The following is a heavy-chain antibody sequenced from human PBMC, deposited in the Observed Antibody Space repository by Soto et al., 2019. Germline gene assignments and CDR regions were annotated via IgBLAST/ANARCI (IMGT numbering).Heavy chain of an antibody. V-gene: IGHV3-30*18. CDR1: GFTFSSYG. CDR3: AKDWALYGSGSYTVSYFDY. CDR2: ISYDGSNK. Sequence: GGSLRLSCAASGFTFSSYGMHWVRQAPGKGLEWVAVISYDGSNKYYADSVKGRFTISRDNSKNTLYLQMNSLRAEDTAVYYCAKDWALYGSGSYTVSYFDYWGQGT. D-gene: IGHD3-10*01. J-gene: IGHJ4*02.